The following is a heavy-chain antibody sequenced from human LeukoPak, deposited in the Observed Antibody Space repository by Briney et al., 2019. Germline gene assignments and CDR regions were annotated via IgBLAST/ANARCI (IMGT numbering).Heavy chain of an antibody. Sequence: ASVKVSCKASGYTFTSYYMHWVRQAPGQGLEWMGIINPSGGSTSYAQKFQGRVTVTRDTSTSTVYMELSSLRSEDTAVYYCAREGDVDTAIWHWFDPWGQGTLVTVSS. CDR1: GYTFTSYY. CDR2: INPSGGST. D-gene: IGHD5-18*01. J-gene: IGHJ5*02. V-gene: IGHV1-46*01. CDR3: AREGDVDTAIWHWFDP.